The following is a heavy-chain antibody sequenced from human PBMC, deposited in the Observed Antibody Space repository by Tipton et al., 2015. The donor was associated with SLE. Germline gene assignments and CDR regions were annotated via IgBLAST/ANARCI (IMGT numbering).Heavy chain of an antibody. CDR2: IYHSGST. V-gene: IGHV4-39*01. Sequence: GLVKPSETLSLTCTVSGGSISGHGYFWAWIRQPPGKGLEWIGTIYHSGSTYYNPSLKSRVTISVDTSKNQFSLKLRSVTAADTAVYYCARLKGRLELPGYHYYMDVWGKGTTVTVSS. CDR3: ARLKGRLELPGYHYYMDV. J-gene: IGHJ6*03. D-gene: IGHD1-7*01. CDR1: GGSISGHGYF.